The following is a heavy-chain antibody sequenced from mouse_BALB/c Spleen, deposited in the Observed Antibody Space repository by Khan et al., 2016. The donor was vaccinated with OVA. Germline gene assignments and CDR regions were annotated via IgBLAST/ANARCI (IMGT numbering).Heavy chain of an antibody. CDR2: INTETGEP. CDR3: AGRKLWYFDV. CDR1: GYTFTDYS. V-gene: IGHV9-2-1*01. J-gene: IGHJ1*01. Sequence: QIQLVQSGPELKRPGETVKISCMASGYTFTDYSMHWVKQAPGKGLKWMGWINTETGEPTYADDFKGRFACSLETSASTAYLQINNLKNEDTATYFRAGRKLWYFDVWGAGTTVTVSS.